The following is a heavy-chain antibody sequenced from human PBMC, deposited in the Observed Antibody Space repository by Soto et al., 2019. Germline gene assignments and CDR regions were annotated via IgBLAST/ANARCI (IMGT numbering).Heavy chain of an antibody. CDR3: ASRYGPSEFDH. Sequence: QLQLEESGPGLVKSSETLSLTCSVSGDSISSSSYYWGWIRQSPGEGLEWIGNIHGNGGTQYNPSLSRRVIISVDTSANQCPLRLTSVTAADTAVYYCASRYGPSEFDHWGQGSLVTVSS. CDR2: IHGNGGT. D-gene: IGHD3-9*01. V-gene: IGHV4-39*01. CDR1: GDSISSSSYY. J-gene: IGHJ4*02.